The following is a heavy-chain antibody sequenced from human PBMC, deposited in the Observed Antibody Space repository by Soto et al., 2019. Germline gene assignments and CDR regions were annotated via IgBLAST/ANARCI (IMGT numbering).Heavy chain of an antibody. D-gene: IGHD2-15*01. J-gene: IGHJ6*02. V-gene: IGHV5-10-1*01. CDR3: ARLGLSATYSYAMDV. CDR1: GYSFMSYW. Sequence: GESLKISCKGSGYSFMSYWISWVRQMPGKGLEWMGRISPSDSNINYSPSFQGHVTISADMSISTAYLQWSSLKASDTAMYYCARLGLSATYSYAMDVWGQGTTVTVS. CDR2: ISPSDSNI.